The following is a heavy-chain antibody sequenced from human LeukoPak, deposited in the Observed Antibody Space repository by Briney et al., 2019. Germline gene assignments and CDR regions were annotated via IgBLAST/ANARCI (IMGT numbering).Heavy chain of an antibody. CDR1: GYTFTSYY. D-gene: IGHD1-26*01. CDR3: ARDNSVGDNAWWFDP. J-gene: IGHJ5*02. CDR2: IHPTGGST. Sequence: GASVKVSCKASGYTFTSYYMHWVRQAPGQGLEWMGLIHPTGGSTGYAQKFQGRVTMTRDMSTSTDYMELSSLRSEDTAIYYCARDNSVGDNAWWFDPWGQGTLVTVSS. V-gene: IGHV1-46*01.